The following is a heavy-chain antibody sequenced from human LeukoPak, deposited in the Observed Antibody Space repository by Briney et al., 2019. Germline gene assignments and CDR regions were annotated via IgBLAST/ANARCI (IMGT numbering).Heavy chain of an antibody. V-gene: IGHV3-30-3*01. CDR3: AMSPYGSGSYYEVLSYYYGMDV. CDR1: GFTFSSYA. Sequence: PGGSLRLSCAASGFTFSSYAMHWVRQAPGKGLEWVAVISYDGSNKYYTDSVKGRFTISRDNSKNTLYLQMNSLRAEDTAVYYCAMSPYGSGSYYEVLSYYYGMDVWGQGTTVTVSS. CDR2: ISYDGSNK. J-gene: IGHJ6*02. D-gene: IGHD3-10*01.